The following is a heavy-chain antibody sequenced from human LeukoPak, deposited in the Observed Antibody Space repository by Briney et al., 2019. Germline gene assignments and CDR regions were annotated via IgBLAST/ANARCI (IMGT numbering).Heavy chain of an antibody. CDR3: ARDRAANQDWVEFDP. D-gene: IGHD3/OR15-3a*01. CDR1: GFRVSDYY. J-gene: IGHJ5*02. Sequence: PGGSLRLSCAASGFRVSDYYMSWDRQAPGKVLEWVGLIRDSGEAFYADFARGRFAISRDESENTLYLQMNSLRVEDTAVYFCARDRAANQDWVEFDPWGQGTPVIVSS. V-gene: IGHV3-66*03. CDR2: IRDSGEA.